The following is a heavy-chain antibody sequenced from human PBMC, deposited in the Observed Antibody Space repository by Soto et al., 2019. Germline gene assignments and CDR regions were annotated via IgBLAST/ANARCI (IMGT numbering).Heavy chain of an antibody. J-gene: IGHJ5*02. CDR1: GGTFSSYA. CDR2: IIPIFGTA. CDR3: ARGREGGIVGVASFDA. Sequence: QVQLVQSGAEVKKPGSSVKVSCKASGGTFSSYAISWVRQAPGQGLEWMGGIIPIFGTANYGQKFQGRVTITADDSTRTAYMVLRSLRSEDTAVYSCARGREGGIVGVASFDAWGQGTLVTVSS. V-gene: IGHV1-69*01. D-gene: IGHD2-15*01.